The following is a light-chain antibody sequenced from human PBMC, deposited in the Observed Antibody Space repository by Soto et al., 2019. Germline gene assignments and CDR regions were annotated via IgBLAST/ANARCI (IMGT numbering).Light chain of an antibody. Sequence: QSALTQPASVSGSPGQSITISCTGTSSDVGSYNYVSWHQQHPGQAPKLMIYEVTYRASGVPDRFSASKSGNTASLTISGLQAGDEADYYCSSYRSSSTYVVGTGTKVTVL. CDR1: SSDVGSYNY. J-gene: IGLJ1*01. V-gene: IGLV2-14*01. CDR2: EVT. CDR3: SSYRSSSTYV.